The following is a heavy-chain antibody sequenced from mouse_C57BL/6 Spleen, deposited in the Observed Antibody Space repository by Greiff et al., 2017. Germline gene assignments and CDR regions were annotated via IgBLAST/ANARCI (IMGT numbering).Heavy chain of an antibody. CDR3: ARWTAAQATHFDY. CDR2: IDPSDSET. D-gene: IGHD3-2*02. V-gene: IGHV1-52*01. J-gene: IGHJ2*01. Sequence: QVQLQQPGAELVRPGSSVKLSCKASGYTFTSYWMHWVKQRPIQGLEWIGNIDPSDSETHYNQKFKDKATLTVDQSSSTAYMQLSSLTSEDSAVYYCARWTAAQATHFDYWGQGTTLTVPS. CDR1: GYTFTSYW.